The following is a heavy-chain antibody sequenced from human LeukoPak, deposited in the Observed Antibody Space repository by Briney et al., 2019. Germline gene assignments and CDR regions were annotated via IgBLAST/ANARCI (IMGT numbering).Heavy chain of an antibody. J-gene: IGHJ5*02. CDR1: GFTFSSYS. CDR2: ISSSSYI. V-gene: IGHV3-21*01. CDR3: ARDLEYYGSGTTSS. Sequence: GGSLRLSCAASGFTFSSYSMNWVRQAPGKGLEWVSSISSSSYIYYADSVKGRFTISRDNAKNSLYLQMNSLRAEDTAVYYCARDLEYYGSGTTSSWGQGTLVTVSS. D-gene: IGHD3-10*01.